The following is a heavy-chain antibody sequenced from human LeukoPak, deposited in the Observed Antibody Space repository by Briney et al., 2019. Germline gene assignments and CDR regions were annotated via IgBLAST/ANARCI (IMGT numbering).Heavy chain of an antibody. CDR2: ISYDGNTI. CDR3: TMEYGNSGFDY. CDR1: GFTFSQFA. J-gene: IGHJ4*02. D-gene: IGHD4-23*01. Sequence: TGGSLRLSCTASGFTFSQFAIHWVRQAPGKGLEWVTIISYDGNTIYYADSVKSRFTISRDASRNTVSLQINSLKVEDKAMYYCTMEYGNSGFDYWGRGARVTVSS. V-gene: IGHV3-30*04.